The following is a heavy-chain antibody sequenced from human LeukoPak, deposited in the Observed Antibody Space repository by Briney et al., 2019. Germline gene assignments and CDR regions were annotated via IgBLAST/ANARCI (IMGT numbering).Heavy chain of an antibody. V-gene: IGHV4-59*01. D-gene: IGHD5-12*01. CDR3: ARGGYSGYDPFDY. CDR1: GPSISSYY. J-gene: IGHJ4*02. CDR2: IYYSGST. Sequence: MASETLSLTCTVSGPSISSYYWSWIRQPPGKGLEWIGYIYYSGSTNYNPYLKSRVTISVDTSKNQFSLKLSSVTAADTAVYYCARGGYSGYDPFDYWGQGTLVTVSS.